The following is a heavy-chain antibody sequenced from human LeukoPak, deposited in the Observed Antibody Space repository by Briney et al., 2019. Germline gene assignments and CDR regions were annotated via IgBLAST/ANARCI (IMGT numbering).Heavy chain of an antibody. V-gene: IGHV3-30*18. D-gene: IGHD3-3*01. J-gene: IGHJ4*02. CDR3: AKTEVANYDFWSGYYPFDY. CDR2: MSYDGSNK. Sequence: GGSLRLSCAASGFTFRSYGMHWVRQAPGKGPEWVAVMSYDGSNKYYADSVRGRFTISRDNSKNTLYLQMNSLRAEDTAVYYCAKTEVANYDFWSGYYPFDYWGQGTLVTVSS. CDR1: GFTFRSYG.